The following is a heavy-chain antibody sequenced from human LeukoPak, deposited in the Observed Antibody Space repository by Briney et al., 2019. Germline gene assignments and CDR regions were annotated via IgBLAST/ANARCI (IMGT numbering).Heavy chain of an antibody. CDR2: ISGSGGTT. J-gene: IGHJ4*02. Sequence: PGGSLRLSCAASGFTFSSSAMSWVRQAPGKGLEWVSAISGSGGTTFYADSVKGRFTISRDNSKKTLCLQMNSLRAEDTAIYYCARDSRYCSGGSCYPAEDYYFDCWGQGTLVTVSS. CDR3: ARDSRYCSGGSCYPAEDYYFDC. V-gene: IGHV3-23*01. D-gene: IGHD2-15*01. CDR1: GFTFSSSA.